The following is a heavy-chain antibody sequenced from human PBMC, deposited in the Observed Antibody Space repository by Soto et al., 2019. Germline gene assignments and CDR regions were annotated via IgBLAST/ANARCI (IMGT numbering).Heavy chain of an antibody. V-gene: IGHV3-48*02. J-gene: IGHJ6*02. Sequence: EVQLVESGGGLVQPGGSLRLSCAASGFTFSSYSMNWVRQAPGKGLEWVSYISSSSSTIYYADSVKGRFTISRDNAKNXLYLQMNSLRDEDTAVYYCARDRYSYGYRPNGMDVWGQGTTVTVSS. CDR1: GFTFSSYS. CDR2: ISSSSSTI. CDR3: ARDRYSYGYRPNGMDV. D-gene: IGHD5-18*01.